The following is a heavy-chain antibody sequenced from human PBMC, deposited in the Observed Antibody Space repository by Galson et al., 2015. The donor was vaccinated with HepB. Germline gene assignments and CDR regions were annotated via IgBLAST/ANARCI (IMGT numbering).Heavy chain of an antibody. CDR3: ATQPLGYCSSTSCRWGYFDY. CDR2: FDPEDGET. V-gene: IGHV1-24*01. J-gene: IGHJ4*02. D-gene: IGHD2-2*01. Sequence: SVRVSCKVSGYTLTELSMHWVRQAPGKGLEWMGGFDPEDGETIYAQKFQGRVTMTEDTSTDTAYMELSSLRSEDTAVYYCATQPLGYCSSTSCRWGYFDYWGQGTLVTVSS. CDR1: GYTLTELS.